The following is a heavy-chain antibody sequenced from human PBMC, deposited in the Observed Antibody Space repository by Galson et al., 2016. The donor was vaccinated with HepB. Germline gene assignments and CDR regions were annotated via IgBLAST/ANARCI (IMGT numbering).Heavy chain of an antibody. V-gene: IGHV6-1*01. D-gene: IGHD3-16*01. CDR3: ARAGGGRGSGLDY. Sequence: CAISGDSVSSNGATWNWVRQSPSGGLEWLGRTYYRSKWSNDYAVSVKSRITINPDPSKNQFSLQLDSVTPEDTAVYYCARAGGGRGSGLDYWDRGTLVPVSS. CDR1: GDSVSSNGAT. CDR2: TYYRSKWSN. J-gene: IGHJ4*02.